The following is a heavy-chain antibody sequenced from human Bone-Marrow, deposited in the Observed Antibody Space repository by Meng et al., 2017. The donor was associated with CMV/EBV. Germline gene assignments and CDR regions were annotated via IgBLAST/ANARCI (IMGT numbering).Heavy chain of an antibody. J-gene: IGHJ5*02. D-gene: IGHD3-3*01. CDR2: ISFDGINK. V-gene: IGHV3-30-3*01. CDR1: GFTFSNYA. Sequence: GESLKISCTASGFTFSNYAMHWVRQAPGKGLEWVAIISFDGINKYYADSVKGRFTISRDNSKNTLYLQMNSLRAEDTAVYYCAREVGSKRITIFGVVENNWFDPWGQGTLVTVSS. CDR3: AREVGSKRITIFGVVENNWFDP.